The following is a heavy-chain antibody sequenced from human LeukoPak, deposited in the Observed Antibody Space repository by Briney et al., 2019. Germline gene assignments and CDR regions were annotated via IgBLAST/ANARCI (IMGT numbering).Heavy chain of an antibody. D-gene: IGHD6-13*01. CDR2: IYYSGST. V-gene: IGHV4-59*01. CDR1: GGSISSYY. Sequence: PSETLSLTCTVSGGSISSYYWSWIRQPPGKGLEWIGYIYYSGSTNYNPSLKSRVTISVDTSKNQFSLKLSSVTAADTAVYYWASQGGGSSSSLAYWGQGTLVTVSS. CDR3: ASQGGGSSSSLAY. J-gene: IGHJ4*02.